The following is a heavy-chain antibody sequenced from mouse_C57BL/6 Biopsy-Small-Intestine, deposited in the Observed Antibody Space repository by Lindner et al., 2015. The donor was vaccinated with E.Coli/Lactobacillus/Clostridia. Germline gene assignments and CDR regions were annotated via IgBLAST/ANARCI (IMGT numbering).Heavy chain of an antibody. CDR1: GYTFTDYN. V-gene: IGHV1-18*01. J-gene: IGHJ1*03. CDR2: INPNNGGT. D-gene: IGHD1-1*01. CDR3: ARREFYYGSGYGYFDV. Sequence: VQLQESGPELVKPGASVKIPCKASGYTFTDYNMDWVKQSHGKSLEWIGDINPNNGGTIYNQKFKGKATLTVDESSSTAYMELRSLTSEDTAVYYCARREFYYGSGYGYFDVWGTGTTVTVSS.